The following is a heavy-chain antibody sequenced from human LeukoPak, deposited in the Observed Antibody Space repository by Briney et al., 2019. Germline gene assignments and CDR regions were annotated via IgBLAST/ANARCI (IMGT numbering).Heavy chain of an antibody. J-gene: IGHJ4*02. CDR2: INHSGST. CDR3: ARGDCSGGSCYWTFDY. Sequence: PSETLSLTCAVYGGSFSGYYWSWIRQPPGKGLEWIGEINHSGSTNYNPSLKSRVTISVDTSKNQFSLKLSSVTAADTAVYYCARGDCSGGSCYWTFDYWGQGTLVTVSS. V-gene: IGHV4-34*01. D-gene: IGHD2-15*01. CDR1: GGSFSGYY.